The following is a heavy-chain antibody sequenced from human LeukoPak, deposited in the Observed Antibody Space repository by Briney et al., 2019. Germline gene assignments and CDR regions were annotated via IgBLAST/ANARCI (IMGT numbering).Heavy chain of an antibody. CDR1: GGSISSSDYY. D-gene: IGHD1-26*01. J-gene: IGHJ5*02. CDR3: ARLGSGTNNWFDP. V-gene: IGHV4-39*02. Sequence: SETLSLTCTVSGGSISSSDYYWGWIRQPPGKGLEWIGSIYYSGRTYYNPSLKSRVTISVDTSKNHFSLKLSSVTAADTAVYYCARLGSGTNNWFDPWGQGTLVTVSS. CDR2: IYYSGRT.